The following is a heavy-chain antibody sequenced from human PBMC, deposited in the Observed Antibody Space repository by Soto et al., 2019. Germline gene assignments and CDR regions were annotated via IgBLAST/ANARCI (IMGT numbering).Heavy chain of an antibody. V-gene: IGHV3-23*01. Sequence: GGSLRLSCAASGFTFSSYAMSWVRQAPGKGLEWVSAISGSGGSTYYADSVKGRFTISRDNSKNTLYLQMNSLRAEDTAVYYCAKAPYYDISTGYYLDYWGQGTLVTVSS. CDR1: GFTFSSYA. D-gene: IGHD3-9*01. CDR3: AKAPYYDISTGYYLDY. CDR2: ISGSGGST. J-gene: IGHJ4*02.